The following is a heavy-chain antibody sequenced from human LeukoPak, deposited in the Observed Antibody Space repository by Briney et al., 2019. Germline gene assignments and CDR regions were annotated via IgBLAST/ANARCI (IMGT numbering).Heavy chain of an antibody. CDR3: ARELRDSGYDFDY. J-gene: IGHJ4*02. D-gene: IGHD5-12*01. Sequence: GGSLRLSCAASGFTFSNCVMHWVRQAPGKGLEWVAAMSNDGSEKYYADSVKGRLTISRDNSKNTLYLQMNSLRPEDTAVYYCARELRDSGYDFDYWGQGTLVTVSS. V-gene: IGHV3-30*04. CDR1: GFTFSNCV. CDR2: MSNDGSEK.